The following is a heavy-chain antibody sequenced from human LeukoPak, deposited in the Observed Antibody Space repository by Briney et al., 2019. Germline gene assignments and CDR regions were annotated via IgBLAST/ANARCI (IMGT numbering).Heavy chain of an antibody. CDR2: IYYSGST. D-gene: IGHD1-26*01. Sequence: SETLSLTCTVSGGSISSSSYYWGWIRQPPGKGLEWIGSIYYSGSTYYNPSLKSRVTISVDTSKNQFSLKLSSVTAADTAVYYCARVRYSGSYPYYYYYGMDVWGQGTTVTVSS. CDR3: ARVRYSGSYPYYYYYGMDV. J-gene: IGHJ6*02. CDR1: GGSISSSSYY. V-gene: IGHV4-39*07.